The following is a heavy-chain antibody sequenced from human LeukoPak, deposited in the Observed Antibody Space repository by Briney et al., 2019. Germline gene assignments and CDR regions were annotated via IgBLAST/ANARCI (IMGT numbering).Heavy chain of an antibody. Sequence: GGSLRLSCAASGFTFSSYAMSWVRQAPGKGLEWIGRSRDKANRYTTEYAASVKDRFTISRDDSKSIAYLQMNSLKTEDTAVYYCTRDRGSSTLGDYWGQGTLVTVSS. V-gene: IGHV3-72*01. J-gene: IGHJ4*02. CDR1: GFTFSSYA. D-gene: IGHD7-27*01. CDR2: SRDKANRYTT. CDR3: TRDRGSSTLGDY.